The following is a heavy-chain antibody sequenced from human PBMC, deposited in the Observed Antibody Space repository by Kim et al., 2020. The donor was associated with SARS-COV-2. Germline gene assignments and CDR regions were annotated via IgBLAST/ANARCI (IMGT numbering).Heavy chain of an antibody. J-gene: IGHJ5*02. CDR2: GNENT. Sequence: GNENTKYSQKFQDRVTITRDASASTVYMELSSLRHEDTAVYYCARGLRLDPWGQGTQVTVSS. V-gene: IGHV1-3*01. CDR3: ARGLRLDP.